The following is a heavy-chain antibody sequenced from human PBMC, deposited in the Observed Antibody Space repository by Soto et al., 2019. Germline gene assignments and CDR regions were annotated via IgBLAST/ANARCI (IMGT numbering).Heavy chain of an antibody. D-gene: IGHD3-22*01. Sequence: HPGGSLRLSCAASGFTVSSNYMSWVRQAPGKGLEWVSVIYRGGSTYFADSVKGRFTISRDNSKNTLYLQMNSLRAEDTAIYYCARYYDSRGYYPDSFDIWGQGTMVTVSS. CDR3: ARYYDSRGYYPDSFDI. V-gene: IGHV3-66*01. J-gene: IGHJ3*02. CDR1: GFTVSSNY. CDR2: IYRGGST.